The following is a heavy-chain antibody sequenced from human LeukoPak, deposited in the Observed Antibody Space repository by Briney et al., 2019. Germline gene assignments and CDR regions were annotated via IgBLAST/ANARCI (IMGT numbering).Heavy chain of an antibody. CDR3: ARDRSDYGSGSYTL. V-gene: IGHV4-59*01. Sequence: PSETLSLTCTVSGGSISSYYWSWIRQPPGKGLEWIGYIYYSGSTNYNPSLKSRVTISVDTSKNQFSLKLSSVTAADTAVYYCARDRSDYGSGSYTLWGQGTLVTVSS. CDR1: GGSISSYY. D-gene: IGHD3-10*01. CDR2: IYYSGST. J-gene: IGHJ4*02.